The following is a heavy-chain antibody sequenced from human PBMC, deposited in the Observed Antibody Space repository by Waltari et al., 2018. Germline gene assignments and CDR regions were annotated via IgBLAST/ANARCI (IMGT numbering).Heavy chain of an antibody. CDR1: GYTFTSYD. CDR2: ENPSSGNT. CDR3: ATGLLRFLEWLPPHYYYGMDV. J-gene: IGHJ6*02. Sequence: QVQLVQSGAEVKKPGASVKVSCKASGYTFTSYDINWVRQATGQGLEWMGWENPSSGNTGYTQKFQGRVTMTGDTSTDTAYLELSSLRSEDTAVYYCATGLLRFLEWLPPHYYYGMDVWGQGTTVTVSS. V-gene: IGHV1-8*01. D-gene: IGHD3-3*01.